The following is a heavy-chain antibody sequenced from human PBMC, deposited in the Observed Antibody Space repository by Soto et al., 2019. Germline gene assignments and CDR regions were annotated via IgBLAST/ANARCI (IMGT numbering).Heavy chain of an antibody. V-gene: IGHV3-30-3*01. J-gene: IGHJ6*02. CDR2: ISYDGSNK. CDR3: ARDFQYDFWSGYFIAMDV. Sequence: QVQLVESGGGVVQPGRSLRLSCAASGFTFSSYAMHWVRQAPGKGLEWVAVISYDGSNKYYADSVKGRVTISRDNSKNTLYLQMNSLRAEDTAVYYCARDFQYDFWSGYFIAMDVWGQGTTVTVSS. CDR1: GFTFSSYA. D-gene: IGHD3-3*01.